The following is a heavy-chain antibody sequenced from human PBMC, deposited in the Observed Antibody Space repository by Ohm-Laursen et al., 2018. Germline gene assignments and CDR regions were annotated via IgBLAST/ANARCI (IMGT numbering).Heavy chain of an antibody. Sequence: SLRLSCSASGFTVSSNYMSWVRQAPGKGLEWVSGISWNSGSITYADSVKGRFTISRDNAKNSLYLQMNSLRTEDTAFYYCAKVIDSSGYYTFADYWGQGTLVTVSS. J-gene: IGHJ4*02. CDR3: AKVIDSSGYYTFADY. CDR2: ISWNSGSI. D-gene: IGHD3-22*01. V-gene: IGHV3-9*01. CDR1: GFTVSSNY.